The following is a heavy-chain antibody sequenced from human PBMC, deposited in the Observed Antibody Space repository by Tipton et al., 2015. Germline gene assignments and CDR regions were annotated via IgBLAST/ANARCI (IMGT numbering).Heavy chain of an antibody. V-gene: IGHV4-4*01. J-gene: IGHJ4*02. CDR3: ARFRFQNQFEIDH. CDR2: IYHSGST. Sequence: TLSLTCDVSGGSISSSNWWSWVRQPPGKGLEWIGEIYHSGSTTYNPSLKSRVTISVDKSKNQFSLKVTSVTAADTAVYFCARFRFQNQFEIDHWGQGTLVSVSS. D-gene: IGHD3-3*01. CDR1: GGSISSSNW.